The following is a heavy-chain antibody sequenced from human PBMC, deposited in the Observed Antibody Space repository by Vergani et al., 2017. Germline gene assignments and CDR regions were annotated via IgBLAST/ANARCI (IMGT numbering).Heavy chain of an antibody. CDR1: GFTFSNAW. V-gene: IGHV3-15*01. Sequence: EVQLVESGGGLVKPGGSLRLSCAASGFTFSNAWMSWVRQAPGKGLEWVGRIKRKTDGGTTDYAAPVKGRFTISRDDSKNTLYLQMNSLKTEDTAVYYCTTGISGWFWGQGTLVTVSS. D-gene: IGHD3-10*01. CDR2: IKRKTDGGTT. CDR3: TTGISGWF. J-gene: IGHJ4*02.